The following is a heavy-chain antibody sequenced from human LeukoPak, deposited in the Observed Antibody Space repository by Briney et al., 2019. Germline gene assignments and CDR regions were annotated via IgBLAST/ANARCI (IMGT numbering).Heavy chain of an antibody. J-gene: IGHJ4*02. D-gene: IGHD5-12*01. Sequence: GGSLRLSCAASGFTFSSYEMNWVREAPGKGLEWVSYISSSGSAIYYADSVKGRFTISRDNAKNSLYLQMNSLRAEDTAVYYCAREGNMGGYGYFDYWGQGTLVTVSS. V-gene: IGHV3-48*03. CDR2: ISSSGSAI. CDR3: AREGNMGGYGYFDY. CDR1: GFTFSSYE.